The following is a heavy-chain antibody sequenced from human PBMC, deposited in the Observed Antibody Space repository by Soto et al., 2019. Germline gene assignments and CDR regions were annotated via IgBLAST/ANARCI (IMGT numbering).Heavy chain of an antibody. J-gene: IGHJ6*02. CDR2: ISYDGSNK. V-gene: IGHV3-30*03. CDR3: ASPGGVTTTTNYYYYGMDV. Sequence: VGSLRLSCAASGFTFSSYGMHWVRQAPGKGLEWVAVISYDGSNKYYADSVKGRFTISRDNSKNTLYLQMNSLRAEDTAVYYCASPGGVTTTTNYYYYGMDVWGQGTTVTVSS. D-gene: IGHD4-4*01. CDR1: GFTFSSYG.